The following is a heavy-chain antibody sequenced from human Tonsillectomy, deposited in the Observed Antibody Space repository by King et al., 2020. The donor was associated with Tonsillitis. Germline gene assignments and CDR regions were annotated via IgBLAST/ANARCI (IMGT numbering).Heavy chain of an antibody. V-gene: IGHV4-34*01. J-gene: IGHJ4*02. CDR3: ARADYYESSGYYLLDY. CDR2: INQSGST. Sequence: VQLQQWGAGLLKPSETLSLTCAVYGGSFSGYYWSWIRQPPGKGLEWIGEINQSGSTNYNPSLKGRVTISVDTSRNQFSLKLRPVTAADTAVYYCARADYYESSGYYLLDYWGQGTLVTVSS. D-gene: IGHD3-22*01. CDR1: GGSFSGYY.